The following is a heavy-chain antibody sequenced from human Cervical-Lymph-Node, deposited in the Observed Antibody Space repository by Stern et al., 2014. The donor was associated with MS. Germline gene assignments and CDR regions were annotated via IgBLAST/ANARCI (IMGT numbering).Heavy chain of an antibody. CDR3: APLGAVAGHFDY. V-gene: IGHV4-39*01. CDR2: IYYSGSP. CDR1: GGSISSSSYY. Sequence: QLQLQESGPGLVKPSETLSLTCTVSGGSISSSSYYWGWIRQPPGKGLEWVGSIYYSGSPSSTPSLKSRATIPVAPSKTQFPLKLGSVTAADTAVYYCAPLGAVAGHFDYWGQGTLVTVSS. J-gene: IGHJ4*02. D-gene: IGHD6-19*01.